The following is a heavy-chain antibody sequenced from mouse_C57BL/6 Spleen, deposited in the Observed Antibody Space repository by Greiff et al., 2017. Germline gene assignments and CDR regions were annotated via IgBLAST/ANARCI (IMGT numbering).Heavy chain of an antibody. J-gene: IGHJ2*01. D-gene: IGHD2-4*01. CDR3: ARWDYDEVFDY. V-gene: IGHV1-82*01. CDR1: GYAFSSSW. Sequence: QVQLKQSGPELVKPGASVKISCKASGYAFSSSWMNWVKQRPGKGLEWIGGIYPGDGDTNYNGKFKGKATLTADKSSSPAYMQLSSLTSEDSAVYFCARWDYDEVFDYWGQGTTLTVSS. CDR2: IYPGDGDT.